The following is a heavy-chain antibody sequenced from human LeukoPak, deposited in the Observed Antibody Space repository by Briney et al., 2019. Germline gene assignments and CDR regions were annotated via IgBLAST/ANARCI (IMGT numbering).Heavy chain of an antibody. CDR2: INPNSGGT. CDR1: GYTFTGYY. CDR3: ARDLGPGGDEYYFDY. D-gene: IGHD2-21*02. Sequence: GASVKVSCKASGYTFTGYYMHWVRQAPGQGLEWMGWINPNSGGTNYAQKFQGRVTMTRDTSISTAYMELSMLRSDDTAVYYCARDLGPGGDEYYFDYWGQGTLVTVSS. V-gene: IGHV1-2*02. J-gene: IGHJ4*02.